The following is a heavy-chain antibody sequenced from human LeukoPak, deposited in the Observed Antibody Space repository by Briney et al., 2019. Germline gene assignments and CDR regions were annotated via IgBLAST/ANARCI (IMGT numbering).Heavy chain of an antibody. CDR2: VSAGGGST. V-gene: IGHV3-23*01. J-gene: IGHJ4*02. Sequence: GGSLRLSCAASVFTFSGYAMTWVRRAPGKGLEWVSTVSAGGGSTYYADSVKGRFTISRDNPKNTLHLQMNSLRAEDTAVYYCAKRLYGSGGYYQFDYWGQGTLVTVSS. D-gene: IGHD3-10*01. CDR1: VFTFSGYA. CDR3: AKRLYGSGGYYQFDY.